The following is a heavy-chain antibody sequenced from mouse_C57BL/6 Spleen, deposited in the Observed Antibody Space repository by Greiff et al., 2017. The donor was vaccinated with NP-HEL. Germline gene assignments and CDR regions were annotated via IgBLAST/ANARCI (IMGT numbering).Heavy chain of an antibody. J-gene: IGHJ1*03. Sequence: QVQLQQSGAELVKPGASVKISCKASGYAFSSYWMNWVKQRPGKGLEWIGQIYPGDGDTNYNGKFKGKATLTADKSSSTAYMQLSSLTSEDSAVYFCARFYYGNYRYCDVWGTGTTVTVSS. D-gene: IGHD2-1*01. CDR3: ARFYYGNYRYCDV. V-gene: IGHV1-80*01. CDR2: IYPGDGDT. CDR1: GYAFSSYW.